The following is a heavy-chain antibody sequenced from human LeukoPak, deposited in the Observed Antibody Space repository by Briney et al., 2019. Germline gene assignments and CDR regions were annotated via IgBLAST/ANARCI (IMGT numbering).Heavy chain of an antibody. V-gene: IGHV3-53*01. D-gene: IGHD2-2*01. Sequence: GGSLRLSCAASGFTVSSNYMSWVRQAPGKGLEWVSVIYSGGSTYYADSVKGRFTISRDNSKNTLYLQMNSLRAEDTAVYYCARGPNRDIVVVPLLGMDVWGQGTTVTVSS. CDR1: GFTVSSNY. CDR3: ARGPNRDIVVVPLLGMDV. CDR2: IYSGGST. J-gene: IGHJ6*02.